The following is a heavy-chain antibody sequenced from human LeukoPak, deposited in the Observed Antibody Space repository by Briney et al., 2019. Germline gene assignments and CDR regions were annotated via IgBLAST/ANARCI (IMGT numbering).Heavy chain of an antibody. CDR2: INPDGSST. J-gene: IGHJ4*02. V-gene: IGHV3-74*01. D-gene: IGHD4-17*01. CDR3: ARDLRGPHDY. Sequence: PGGSLRLSCEASGFTFSIYWMHWVRQAPGKGVVWVSRINPDGSSTNYVDSVKGRFTISRDNAKNTMYLQMNSLRAEDTALYYCARDLRGPHDYWGQGVLVSVSS. CDR1: GFTFSIYW.